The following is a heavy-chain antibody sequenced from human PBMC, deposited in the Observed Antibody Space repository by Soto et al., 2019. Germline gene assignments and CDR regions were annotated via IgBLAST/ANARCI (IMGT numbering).Heavy chain of an antibody. D-gene: IGHD2-8*01. Sequence: SETLSLTCAVYGGSFSGYYWSWIRQPPGKGLEWIGEINHSGSTNYNPSLKSRVTISVDTSKNQFSLKLSSVTVADTAVYYCARQWGTDAFDLWGQGKMVTVSS. CDR2: INHSGST. CDR1: GGSFSGYY. V-gene: IGHV4-34*01. CDR3: ARQWGTDAFDL. J-gene: IGHJ3*01.